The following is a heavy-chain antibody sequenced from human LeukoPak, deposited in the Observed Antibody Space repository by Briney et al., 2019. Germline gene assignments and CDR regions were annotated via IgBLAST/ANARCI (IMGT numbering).Heavy chain of an antibody. CDR2: TYPGDSDT. J-gene: IGHJ6*03. Sequence: PGESRKISCKGSGYSFTSYWIGGVGQMRGKGREWMGITYPGDSDTRYSPSFQGPVTISADKSISTAYLQWSSLKASDTAMYYCARLGESEDYYMDVWGKGTTVTVSS. CDR3: ARLGESEDYYMDV. V-gene: IGHV5-51*03. CDR1: GYSFTSYW. D-gene: IGHD3-16*01.